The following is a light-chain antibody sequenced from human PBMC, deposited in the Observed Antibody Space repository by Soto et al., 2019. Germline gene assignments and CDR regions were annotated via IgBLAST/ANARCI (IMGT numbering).Light chain of an antibody. CDR1: QYVSGW. CDR3: QHYNSYSEA. V-gene: IGKV1-5*03. J-gene: IGKJ1*01. Sequence: DIQMTQSPPTVTASVGDRVTITCRASQYVSGWLAWYQQKPGKAPKLLIYKASTLKSGVPSRFSGSGSGTEFTLTISSLQPDDFATYYCQHYNSYSEAFGQGTKVDIK. CDR2: KAS.